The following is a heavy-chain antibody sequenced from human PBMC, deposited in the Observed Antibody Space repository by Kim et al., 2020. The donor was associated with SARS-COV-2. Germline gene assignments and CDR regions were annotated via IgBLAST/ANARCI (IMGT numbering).Heavy chain of an antibody. CDR3: ARGTDWACDQ. Sequence: GESLKISCAASGFTFSRYWMNWVRQAPGKGLEWVANMNDVGSARYYVDSVKGRFTISRDNAKNSLYLQMNSLRAEDTAVYYCARGTDWACDQWGQGALVT. J-gene: IGHJ5*02. CDR1: GFTFSRYW. V-gene: IGHV3-7*03. D-gene: IGHD3-9*01. CDR2: MNDVGSAR.